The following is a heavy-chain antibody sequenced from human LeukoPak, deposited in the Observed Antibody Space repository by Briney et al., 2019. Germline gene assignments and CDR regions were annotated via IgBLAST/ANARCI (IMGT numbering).Heavy chain of an antibody. Sequence: GGSLRLSCAASGFTFSSYGMHWVRQAPGKGLEWVAVIWCDGSNKYYADSVKGRFTISRDNSKNTLYLQMNSLRAEDTAVYYCAKERAEWLLDYWGQGTLVTVSS. V-gene: IGHV3-33*06. CDR1: GFTFSSYG. CDR3: AKERAEWLLDY. CDR2: IWCDGSNK. D-gene: IGHD3-3*01. J-gene: IGHJ4*02.